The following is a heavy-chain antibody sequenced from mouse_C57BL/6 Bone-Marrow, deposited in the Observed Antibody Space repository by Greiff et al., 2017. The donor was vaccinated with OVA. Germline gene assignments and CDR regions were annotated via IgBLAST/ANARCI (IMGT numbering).Heavy chain of an antibody. V-gene: IGHV7-3*01. Sequence: EVQGVESGGGLVQPGGSLSLSCAASGFTFTDYYMSWVRQPPGKALEWLGFIRNKANGYTTEYSASVKGRFTISRDNSQSILYLQMNALRAEDSATYYCARSLQLTSYFDYWGQGTTLTVSS. J-gene: IGHJ2*01. CDR1: GFTFTDYY. CDR3: ARSLQLTSYFDY. CDR2: IRNKANGYTT.